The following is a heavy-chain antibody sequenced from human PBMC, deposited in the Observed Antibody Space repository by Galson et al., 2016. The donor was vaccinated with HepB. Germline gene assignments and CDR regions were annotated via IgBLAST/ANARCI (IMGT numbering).Heavy chain of an antibody. V-gene: IGHV2-70*04. CDR1: GFSLSIRGMR. D-gene: IGHD2-15*01. Sequence: PALVKPTQTLTLTCTFSGFSLSIRGMRVTWIRQPPGKALEWLARIDWDDDKFYSTSLKTRLTISKDTSKNQVVLTMTNVDPVDTATYYRARTAPSSGGSLDSWGQGTLVTVSS. CDR3: ARTAPSSGGSLDS. CDR2: IDWDDDK. J-gene: IGHJ4*02.